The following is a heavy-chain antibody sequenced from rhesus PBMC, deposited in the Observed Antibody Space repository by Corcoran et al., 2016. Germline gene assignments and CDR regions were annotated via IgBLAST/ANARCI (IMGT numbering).Heavy chain of an antibody. Sequence: QVQLQESGPGLVKPSETLSLTCAVSGGSISSNYWSWIRQPPGKGLEWIGYIYGSSVSTHYNPSLKSRVTISTDTSKNQFSLKLSSVTAADTAVYYCARDNGWNDWGAFDFWGQGLRVTVSS. V-gene: IGHV4-160*01. CDR1: GGSISSNY. D-gene: IGHD1-14*01. J-gene: IGHJ3*01. CDR2: IYGSSVST. CDR3: ARDNGWNDWGAFDF.